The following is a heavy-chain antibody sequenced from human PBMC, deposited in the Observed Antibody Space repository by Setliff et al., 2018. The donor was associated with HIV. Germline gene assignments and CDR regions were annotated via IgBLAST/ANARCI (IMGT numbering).Heavy chain of an antibody. V-gene: IGHV1-18*01. Sequence: ASVKVSCKASGYIFSMYGISWVRQTPGQGLEWMGWISPYNGNTKYAQKFQGRVTMSTDTSTSTAYMEVRSLRSDDTAVYYCARDLRGFNNWFDPWGQGTLVTVSS. D-gene: IGHD3-9*01. CDR2: ISPYNGNT. CDR1: GYIFSMYG. J-gene: IGHJ5*02. CDR3: ARDLRGFNNWFDP.